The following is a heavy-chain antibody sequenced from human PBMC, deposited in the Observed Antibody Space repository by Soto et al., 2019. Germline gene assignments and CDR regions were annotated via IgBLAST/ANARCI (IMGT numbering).Heavy chain of an antibody. J-gene: IGHJ4*02. CDR1: GYTLTSYY. D-gene: IGHD6-13*01. CDR2: ITPSGGST. Sequence: ASVKVSCKASGYTLTSYYMHWVRQAPGKGLEWMGIITPSGGSTTYAQKFQGRLTMTRDTSTSTVYMELSSLRSEDTAVYYCARGLGGSSWYSIFDYWGQGTLVTVS. CDR3: ARGLGGSSWYSIFDY. V-gene: IGHV1-46*01.